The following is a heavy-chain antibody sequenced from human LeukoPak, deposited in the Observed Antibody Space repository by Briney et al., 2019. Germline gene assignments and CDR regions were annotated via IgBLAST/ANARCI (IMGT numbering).Heavy chain of an antibody. Sequence: PSQTLSLTCAVYGGSFSGYYWSWIRQPPGRGLEWIGEINHSGSTNYNPSLKSRVTISVDTSKNQFSLKLSSVTAADTAVYYCARVYYYDSSGPGPSRKVFDYWGQGTLVTVSS. CDR2: INHSGST. CDR1: GGSFSGYY. CDR3: ARVYYYDSSGPGPSRKVFDY. D-gene: IGHD3-22*01. J-gene: IGHJ4*02. V-gene: IGHV4-34*01.